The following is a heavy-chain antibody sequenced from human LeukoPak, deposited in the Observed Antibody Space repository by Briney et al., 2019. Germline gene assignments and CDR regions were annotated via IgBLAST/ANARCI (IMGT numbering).Heavy chain of an antibody. CDR3: ARDIMDYGLTYYFDY. CDR2: VSSSSSYI. V-gene: IGHV3-21*01. D-gene: IGHD4/OR15-4a*01. CDR1: GFTFSSYS. J-gene: IGHJ4*02. Sequence: GGSLRLSCAASGFTFSSYSMNWVRQAPGKGLEWVSSVSSSSSYIYYADSVKGRFTISRDNAKNSLYLQMNSLRAEDTAVYYCARDIMDYGLTYYFDYWGQGTLVTVSS.